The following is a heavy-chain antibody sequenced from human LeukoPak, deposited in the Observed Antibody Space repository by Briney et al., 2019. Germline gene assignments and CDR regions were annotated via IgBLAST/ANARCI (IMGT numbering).Heavy chain of an antibody. CDR1: GFTFSNYA. J-gene: IGHJ4*02. Sequence: GGSLRLSCAASGFTFSNYAMSWVRQAPAGGLEWVSSLRGDGETFYADFVKGRFTLSRDESRNTVYLQLNNLRVEDTAVYYCAKASWVSNVDAVLWGQGTLVTVSS. CDR3: AKASWVSNVDAVL. D-gene: IGHD1-1*01. CDR2: LRGDGET. V-gene: IGHV3-23*01.